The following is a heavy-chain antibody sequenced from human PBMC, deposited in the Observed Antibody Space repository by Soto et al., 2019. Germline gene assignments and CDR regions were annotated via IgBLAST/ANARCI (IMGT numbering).Heavy chain of an antibody. V-gene: IGHV3-30-3*01. CDR3: ASRVTESSSSLNDY. CDR2: ISYDGSDK. Sequence: PGGSLRLSCAASGFTFSSYAMHWVRQAPGKGLEWVAVISYDGSDKYYADSVKGRFTISRDNSKNAVYLQMDSLRADDSTVYYCASRVTESSSSLNDYWGQGTLVTVSS. J-gene: IGHJ4*02. D-gene: IGHD6-6*01. CDR1: GFTFSSYA.